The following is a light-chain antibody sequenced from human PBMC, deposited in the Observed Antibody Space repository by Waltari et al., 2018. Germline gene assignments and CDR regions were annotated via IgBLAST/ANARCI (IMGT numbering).Light chain of an antibody. CDR3: YSTDSSGLGV. J-gene: IGLJ1*01. CDR1: ALPKKY. CDR2: EDN. Sequence: SDELTQPPSVSVSPGQTARITCSGDALPKKYAHWYQQKSGQAPVVVIYEDNKRPSEIPVRFSGSISGTIATLTISGAQVEDEADYYCYSTDSSGLGVFGTGTKVTVL. V-gene: IGLV3-10*01.